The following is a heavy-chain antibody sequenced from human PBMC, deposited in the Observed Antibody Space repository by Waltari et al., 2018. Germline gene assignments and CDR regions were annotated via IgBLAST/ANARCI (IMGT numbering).Heavy chain of an antibody. D-gene: IGHD3-3*01. Sequence: QLQLQESGPGLVKPSETLSLTCTVSGGSISSSSYYWGWIRQPPGKGLEWIGSIYYSGSTYYKPSLKSRVTISVDTSKNQFSLKLSSVTAADTAVYYCATLKYYDFWSGYYYGGYFDYWGQGTLVTVSS. J-gene: IGHJ4*02. CDR2: IYYSGST. CDR3: ATLKYYDFWSGYYYGGYFDY. CDR1: GGSISSSSYY. V-gene: IGHV4-39*07.